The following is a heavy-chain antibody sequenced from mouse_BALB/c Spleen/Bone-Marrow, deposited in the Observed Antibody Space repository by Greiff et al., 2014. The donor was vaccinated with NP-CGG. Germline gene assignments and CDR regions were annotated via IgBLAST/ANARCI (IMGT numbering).Heavy chain of an antibody. J-gene: IGHJ4*01. CDR1: GYTFTSYV. CDR2: INPYNDGT. V-gene: IGHV1-14*01. CDR3: AYGSSYGRVDY. D-gene: IGHD1-1*01. Sequence: VQLQQPGPELVKPGASVKMSCKASGYTFTSYVMHWVKQKPGQGLEWIGYINPYNDGTKYNEKFKGKATLTSDKSSSTAYMELSSLTSEDSAVYYCAYGSSYGRVDYWGQGTSVTVSS.